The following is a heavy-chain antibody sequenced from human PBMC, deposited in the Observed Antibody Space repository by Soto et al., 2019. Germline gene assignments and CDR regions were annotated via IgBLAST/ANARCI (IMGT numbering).Heavy chain of an antibody. V-gene: IGHV3-30-3*01. J-gene: IGHJ6*02. Sequence: LRLSCAAAGFTFSSYSMHWVRQAPGKELEWVAVISYDGSNKYYADSVKGRFTISRDNSKNTLYLQMNSLRAEDTAVYYCARVLLTGYYRYYGMDVWGQGTTVTVS. D-gene: IGHD3-9*01. CDR1: GFTFSSYS. CDR2: ISYDGSNK. CDR3: ARVLLTGYYRYYGMDV.